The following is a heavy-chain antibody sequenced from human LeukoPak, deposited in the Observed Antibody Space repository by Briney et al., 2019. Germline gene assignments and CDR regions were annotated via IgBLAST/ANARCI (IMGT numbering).Heavy chain of an antibody. Sequence: SETLSLTCTISGGSIRSSTYFWGWIRQPPGKGLEWIGSIFYSATTYYNPSLKSRVTISVDTSKNQFPLKVSSVTAADTAVYYCARGSYYYYGNSGYFATADYFDYRGPGTLVTVSS. V-gene: IGHV4-39*01. CDR2: IFYSATT. CDR3: ARGSYYYYGNSGYFATADYFDY. CDR1: GGSIRSSTYF. D-gene: IGHD3-22*01. J-gene: IGHJ4*02.